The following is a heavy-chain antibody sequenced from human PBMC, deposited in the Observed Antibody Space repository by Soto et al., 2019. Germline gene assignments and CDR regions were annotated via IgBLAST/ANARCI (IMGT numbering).Heavy chain of an antibody. CDR3: ASPPNVATIVNSSYGMDV. Sequence: QVQLVQSGAEVKKPGSSVKVSCKASGGTFSSYAISWVRQAPGQGLEWMGGIIPIFGTADYAQKFQGRITITADESTSTAYMELSSLRSEDTAVHYCASPPNVATIVNSSYGMDVWGHGTTVTVSS. J-gene: IGHJ6*02. CDR2: IIPIFGTA. D-gene: IGHD5-12*01. V-gene: IGHV1-69*12. CDR1: GGTFSSYA.